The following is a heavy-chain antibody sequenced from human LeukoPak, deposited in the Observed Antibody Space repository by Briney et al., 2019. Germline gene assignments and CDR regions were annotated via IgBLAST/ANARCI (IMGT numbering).Heavy chain of an antibody. CDR1: GFTFSSYA. J-gene: IGHJ4*02. D-gene: IGHD2-2*01. CDR3: TRSRHRLVVVPAARELTFDY. Sequence: GRSLRLSCAASGFTFSSYAMSWVRQAPGKGLEWVSAISGSGGSTYYADSVKGRFTISRDNSKNTLYLQMNSLRAEDTAVYYCTRSRHRLVVVPAARELTFDYWGQGTLVTVSS. V-gene: IGHV3-23*01. CDR2: ISGSGGST.